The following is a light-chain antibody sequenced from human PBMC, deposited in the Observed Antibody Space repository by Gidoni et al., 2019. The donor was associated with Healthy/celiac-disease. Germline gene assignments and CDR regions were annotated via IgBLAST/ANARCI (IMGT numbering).Light chain of an antibody. V-gene: IGKV3-15*01. J-gene: IGKJ4*01. Sequence: ETVMTQPPATLSVSPGERATLTCRASQSVSDNLAWYQQKPGQAPRLLIYGASTRATAIPARFSGSGSGTEFTLTISSLQSEDFAVYYCQQYNNWLALTFGGGTKVEIK. CDR3: QQYNNWLALT. CDR1: QSVSDN. CDR2: GAS.